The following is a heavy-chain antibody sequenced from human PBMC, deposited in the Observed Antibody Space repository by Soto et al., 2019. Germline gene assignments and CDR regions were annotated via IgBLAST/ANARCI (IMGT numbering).Heavy chain of an antibody. J-gene: IGHJ6*02. Sequence: QVQLQESGPGLMKPSQTLSLTCTVSGGFISSGGYYWAWVRKHPGEGLEWIGYIYHTGSTYYNPSLKSRVTISVDTSENQFSLRLSSVTAADTAIYYCARERCSTGCPMDVWGQGATVTVSS. CDR1: GGFISSGGYY. CDR2: IYHTGST. V-gene: IGHV4-31*03. CDR3: ARERCSTGCPMDV. D-gene: IGHD2-2*01.